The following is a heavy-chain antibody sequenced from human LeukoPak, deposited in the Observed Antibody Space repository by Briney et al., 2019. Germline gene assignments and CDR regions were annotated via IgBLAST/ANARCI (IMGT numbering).Heavy chain of an antibody. V-gene: IGHV3-48*03. J-gene: IGHJ4*02. CDR2: ISSSGSTI. Sequence: GGSLRLSCAASGFTFSSYEMNWVRQAPGEGLEWVSYISSSGSTIYYADSVKGRFTISRDNAKNSLYLQMNSLRAEDTAVYYCARDERGYSYGNYFDYWGQGTLVTVSS. CDR3: ARDERGYSYGNYFDY. CDR1: GFTFSSYE. D-gene: IGHD5-18*01.